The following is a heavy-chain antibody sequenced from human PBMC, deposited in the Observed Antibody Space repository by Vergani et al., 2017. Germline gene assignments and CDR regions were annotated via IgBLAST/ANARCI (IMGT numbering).Heavy chain of an antibody. CDR1: GFTFSSYD. CDR2: IGTAGDT. CDR3: AKDLDYRFFGGGMDV. D-gene: IGHD3-3*01. Sequence: EVQLVESGGGLVQPGGSLRLSCAASGFTFSSYDMHWVRQATGKGLEWVSAIGTAGDTYYPGSVKGRFTISRENAKNSLYLQMNSLRAEDTAVYYCAKDLDYRFFGGGMDVWGKGTTVTVSS. V-gene: IGHV3-13*01. J-gene: IGHJ6*03.